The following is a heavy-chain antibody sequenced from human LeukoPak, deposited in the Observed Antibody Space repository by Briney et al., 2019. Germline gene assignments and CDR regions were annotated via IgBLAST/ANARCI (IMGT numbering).Heavy chain of an antibody. J-gene: IGHJ3*02. Sequence: PGGSLRLSCAASGFTFSSYWMHWVRQAPGKGLVWVSRLNSDGSSTGYADSVKGRFTISRDNAKNSLYLQMNSLRAGDTAVYYCARASDEGPFDMWGQGTMVTVSS. CDR1: GFTFSSYW. V-gene: IGHV3-74*01. CDR3: ARASDEGPFDM. CDR2: LNSDGSST.